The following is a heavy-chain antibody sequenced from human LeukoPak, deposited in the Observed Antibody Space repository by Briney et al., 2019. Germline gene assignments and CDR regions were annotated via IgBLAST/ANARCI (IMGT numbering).Heavy chain of an antibody. CDR1: GGSISSYY. V-gene: IGHV4-4*07. CDR2: IYTSGST. CDR3: ARGHDYFSHFDS. J-gene: IGHJ4*02. Sequence: SETLSLTCTVSGGSISSYYWSWIRQPAGKGLEWIGRIYTSGSTNYNPSLKSRVTMSVDTSKNQFSLKLSSVTAADTAIYYCARGHDYFSHFDSWGQGTLVTISS. D-gene: IGHD2-21*02.